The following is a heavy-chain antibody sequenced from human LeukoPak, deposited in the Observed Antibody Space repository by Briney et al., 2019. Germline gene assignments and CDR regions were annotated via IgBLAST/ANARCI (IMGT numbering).Heavy chain of an antibody. D-gene: IGHD1-26*01. J-gene: IGHJ4*02. CDR3: ARDSWCSGTYYANSPLDY. V-gene: IGHV3-21*01. CDR1: GFTFSSYS. Sequence: KAGGSLRLSCAASGFTFSSYSMNWVRQAPGKGLEWVSCITSSSNYIYYTDSVKGRFTISRDNAKDSLYLQMNSLRVEDTAVYCCARDSWCSGTYYANSPLDYWGQGTLVTVSS. CDR2: ITSSSNYI.